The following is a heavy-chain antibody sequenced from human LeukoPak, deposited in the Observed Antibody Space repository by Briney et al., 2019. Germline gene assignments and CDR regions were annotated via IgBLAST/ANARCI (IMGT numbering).Heavy chain of an antibody. Sequence: GGSLRLSCAASGFTFDDYAMHWVRQASGKGLEWVSGISWNSGSIGYADSVKGRFTISRDNAKNSLYLQMNSLRAEDTALYYCAKVGDSSGYYYIDYWGQGTLVTVSS. CDR3: AKVGDSSGYYYIDY. J-gene: IGHJ4*02. CDR2: ISWNSGSI. V-gene: IGHV3-9*01. CDR1: GFTFDDYA. D-gene: IGHD3-22*01.